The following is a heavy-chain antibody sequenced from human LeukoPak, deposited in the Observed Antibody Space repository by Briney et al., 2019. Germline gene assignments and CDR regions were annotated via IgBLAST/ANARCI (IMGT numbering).Heavy chain of an antibody. CDR3: ARDPDY. Sequence: GGSLRLSCAASGFTFNNCAMNWVRQAPGKGLEWVSYISSSSSTIYYADSVKGRFTISRDNAKNSLYLQMNSLRAEDTAVYYCARDPDYWGQGTLVTVSS. J-gene: IGHJ4*02. V-gene: IGHV3-48*01. CDR1: GFTFNNCA. CDR2: ISSSSSTI.